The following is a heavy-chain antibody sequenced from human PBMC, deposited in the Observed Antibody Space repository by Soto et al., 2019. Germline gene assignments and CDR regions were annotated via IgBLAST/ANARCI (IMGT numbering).Heavy chain of an antibody. CDR3: ARRFVPKGSGSYYTYY. D-gene: IGHD3-10*01. CDR1: GGSISSSNW. J-gene: IGHJ4*02. CDR2: IYHSGST. Sequence: QVQLQESGPGLVKPSGTLSLTCAVSGGSISSSNWWSWDRQPPGKRLEWIGEIYHSGSTNYNPSLKNRVTISVDKSKNQFSLKLSSVTAADTAVYYCARRFVPKGSGSYYTYYWGQGTLVTVSS. V-gene: IGHV4-4*02.